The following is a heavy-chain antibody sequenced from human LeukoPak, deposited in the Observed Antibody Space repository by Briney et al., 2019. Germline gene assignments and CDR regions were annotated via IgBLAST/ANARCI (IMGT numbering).Heavy chain of an antibody. D-gene: IGHD2-21*02. CDR1: GYSISSGYY. V-gene: IGHV4-38-2*02. J-gene: IGHJ5*02. Sequence: PSEPLSLTCTVSGYSISSGYYWGWIRQPPGKGLEWIGSFSQSGSTFYNPSLMSRVNISVDTSKNQFSLKLSSVTAADTAVYYCARGLLFSRVVWFDPWGQGTLVTVSS. CDR3: ARGLLFSRVVWFDP. CDR2: FSQSGST.